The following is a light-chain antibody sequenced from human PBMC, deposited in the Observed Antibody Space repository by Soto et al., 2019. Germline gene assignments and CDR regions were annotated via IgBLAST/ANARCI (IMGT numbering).Light chain of an antibody. CDR3: TSYTSSSTFV. Sequence: QSALTQPASVSGSPGQSITISCTGTSSDVGSYNFVSWFQQHPGKVPKLIIYEGTERPSGVSNRFSGSKSGNTASLTISGLQAEDESDYYCTSYTSSSTFVFGTGTKVTVL. CDR1: SSDVGSYNF. CDR2: EGT. V-gene: IGLV2-14*02. J-gene: IGLJ1*01.